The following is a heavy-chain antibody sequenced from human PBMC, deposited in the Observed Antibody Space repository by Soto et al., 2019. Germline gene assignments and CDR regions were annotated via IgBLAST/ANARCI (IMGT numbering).Heavy chain of an antibody. CDR1: GFTFSSFG. V-gene: IGHV3-48*01. CDR3: ARERYSYGLGRY. CDR2: ISSSVTTI. D-gene: IGHD5-18*01. J-gene: IGHJ4*02. Sequence: EVPLVESGGGLVQPGGSLRLSCAASGFTFSSFGMNWVRQAPGKGLQWVSYISSSVTTIYYADSVKGRFTISRDNAKNSLYLQMNSLRAEDTAVYYCARERYSYGLGRYWGQGTLVTVSS.